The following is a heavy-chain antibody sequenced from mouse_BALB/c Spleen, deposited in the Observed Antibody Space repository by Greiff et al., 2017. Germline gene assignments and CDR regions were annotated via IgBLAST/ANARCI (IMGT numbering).Heavy chain of an antibody. CDR1: GYTFTSYT. V-gene: IGHV1-4*01. J-gene: IGHJ4*01. CDR3: ARGYGNSPYAMDY. CDR2: INPSSGYT. D-gene: IGHD2-10*02. Sequence: QVQLQQSGAELARPGASVKMSCKASGYTFTSYTMHWVKQRPGQGLEWIGYINPSSGYTNYNQKFKDKATLTVDKSSSTAYMQLKSLTSEDSAVYYCARGYGNSPYAMDYWGQGTSVTVSS.